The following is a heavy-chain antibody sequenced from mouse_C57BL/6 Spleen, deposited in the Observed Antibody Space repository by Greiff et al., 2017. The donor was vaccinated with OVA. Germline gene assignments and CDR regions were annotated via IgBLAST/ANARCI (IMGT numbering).Heavy chain of an antibody. D-gene: IGHD1-1*01. CDR3: ARKDYGSGYGDAMDY. Sequence: VQLVESGPGLVQPSQSLSITCTVSGFSLTSYGVHWVRQSPGKGLEWLGVIWSGGSTDYNAAFISRLSISKDNSKSKVFFKMNSLQADDTAIYYCARKDYGSGYGDAMDYWGQGTSVTVSS. CDR1: GFSLTSYG. J-gene: IGHJ4*01. V-gene: IGHV2-2*01. CDR2: IWSGGST.